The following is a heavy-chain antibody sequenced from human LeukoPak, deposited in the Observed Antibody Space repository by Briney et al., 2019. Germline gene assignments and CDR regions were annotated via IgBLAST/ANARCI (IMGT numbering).Heavy chain of an antibody. CDR1: GGSFSGYY. Sequence: SSETLSLTCAVYGGSFSGYYWRWIRQPPGKGLEGIGEINHSGSTNYNPSLKSRVTISVDTSKNQFSLKLTSVTAADTAVYYCARGYTGYYYYYGMDVWGQGTTVAVSS. D-gene: IGHD1-1*01. CDR3: ARGYTGYYYYYGMDV. V-gene: IGHV4-34*01. CDR2: INHSGST. J-gene: IGHJ6*02.